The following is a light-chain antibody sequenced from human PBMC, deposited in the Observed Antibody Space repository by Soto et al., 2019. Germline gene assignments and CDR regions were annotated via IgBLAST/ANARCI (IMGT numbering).Light chain of an antibody. CDR1: QSVSSDY. V-gene: IGKV3-20*01. Sequence: EIVLTQSRGTLSLSPGERATLSCRASQSVSSDYLAWYQQKPGQAPRLLIYGASSRATGIPDRFSGSGSGTDFTLTISRLEPEDFAVYYCQQYGTSLLYTFGQGTKLEIK. J-gene: IGKJ2*01. CDR2: GAS. CDR3: QQYGTSLLYT.